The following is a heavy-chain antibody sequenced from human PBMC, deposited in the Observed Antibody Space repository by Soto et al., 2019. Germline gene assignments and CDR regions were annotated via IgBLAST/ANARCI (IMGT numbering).Heavy chain of an antibody. J-gene: IGHJ4*02. D-gene: IGHD6-19*01. CDR3: AHGSGWLSDY. CDR2: IYWDDDK. CDR1: GFSLSSPAVG. Sequence: QITLKESGPTLVKPTQTLTLTCTFSGFSLSSPAVGVNWIRQPPGKALEWLALIYWDDDKQYSPSLRSRLTITKGTSKNQVVLTMTNMDPVDTATYYCAHGSGWLSDYWGQGTLVTVSS. V-gene: IGHV2-5*02.